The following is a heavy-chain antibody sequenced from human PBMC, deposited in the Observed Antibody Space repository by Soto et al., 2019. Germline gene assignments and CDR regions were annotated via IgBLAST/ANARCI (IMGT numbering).Heavy chain of an antibody. V-gene: IGHV3-7*03. J-gene: IGHJ3*02. Sequence: GGSLRLSCAASGFTFSSYWMSWVRQAPGKGLEWVANIKQDGSEKYYVDSVKGRFTISRDNAKNSLYLQMNSLRAEDTAVYYCAREVRNLSGSYYGAFDIWGQGTMVTVSS. D-gene: IGHD1-26*01. CDR3: AREVRNLSGSYYGAFDI. CDR1: GFTFSSYW. CDR2: IKQDGSEK.